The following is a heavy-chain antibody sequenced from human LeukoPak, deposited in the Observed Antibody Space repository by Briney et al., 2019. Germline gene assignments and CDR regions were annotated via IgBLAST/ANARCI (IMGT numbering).Heavy chain of an antibody. J-gene: IGHJ4*02. V-gene: IGHV3-7*01. CDR2: IKQDGSEK. CDR3: ARLGIAVAGSFFDY. CDR1: GFTFSSYG. Sequence: GGSLRLSCAASGFTFSSYGMHWVRQAPGKGLEWVANIKQDGSEKYYVDSVKGRFTISRDNAKNSLYLQMNSLRAEDTAVYYCARLGIAVAGSFFDYWGQGTLVTVSS. D-gene: IGHD6-19*01.